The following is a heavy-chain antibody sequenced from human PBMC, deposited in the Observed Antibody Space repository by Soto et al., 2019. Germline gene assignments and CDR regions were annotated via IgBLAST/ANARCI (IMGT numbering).Heavy chain of an antibody. V-gene: IGHV1-69*02. Sequence: QVQLVQSGAEVKRPGSSVKVSCKASGDTFAFHSINWVRQAPGLGLERMGRINPILSMSNYAQRFQGRVTMTADKSTSTAYMVLSSLRSEDTAIYYCATSYGSGYRAFDYWGQGALVTGSS. CDR2: INPILSMS. CDR3: ATSYGSGYRAFDY. J-gene: IGHJ4*02. D-gene: IGHD3-10*01. CDR1: GDTFAFHS.